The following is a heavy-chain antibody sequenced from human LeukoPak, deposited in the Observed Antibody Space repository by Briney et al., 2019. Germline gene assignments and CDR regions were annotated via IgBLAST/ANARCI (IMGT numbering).Heavy chain of an antibody. CDR2: IYYSGST. V-gene: IGHV4-59*12. J-gene: IGHJ6*03. Sequence: PSETLSLTCTVSGGSISSYYWSWIRQPPGKGLEWIGYIYYSGSTNYNPSLKSRVTISVDTSKNQFSLKLSSVTAADTAVYYCAREGYSYGSYYYYYYYMDVWGKGTTVTVSS. CDR3: AREGYSYGSYYYYYYYMDV. CDR1: GGSISSYY. D-gene: IGHD5-18*01.